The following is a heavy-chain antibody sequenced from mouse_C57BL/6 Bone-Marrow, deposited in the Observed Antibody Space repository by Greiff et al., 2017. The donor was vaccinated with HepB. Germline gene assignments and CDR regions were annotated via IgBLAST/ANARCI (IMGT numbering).Heavy chain of an antibody. D-gene: IGHD1-1*01. V-gene: IGHV1-55*01. Sequence: QVQLQQPGAELVKPGASVKMSCKASGYTFTSYWITWVKQRPGQGLEWIGDIYPGSGSTNYNEKFKSKATLTADKSSSTAYMQLSSLTSEDSAVYYCAWGSSSSGYFDYWGQGTTLTVSS. CDR1: GYTFTSYW. CDR3: AWGSSSSGYFDY. CDR2: IYPGSGST. J-gene: IGHJ2*01.